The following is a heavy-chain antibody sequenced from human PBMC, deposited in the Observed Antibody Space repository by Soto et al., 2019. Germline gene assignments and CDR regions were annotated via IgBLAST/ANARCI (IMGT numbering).Heavy chain of an antibody. J-gene: IGHJ6*02. Sequence: ASVKVSCKASGYSLTSHTIHWMRLAPGQGLEWMGWINAGSGNTKYSEKFQGRVTISRDTSANTAYMELSSLRSEDTAEYYCARGRVIVVVPVPDGLHVWGQGTTVTAP. D-gene: IGHD3-22*01. V-gene: IGHV1-3*01. CDR1: GYSLTSHT. CDR2: INAGSGNT. CDR3: ARGRVIVVVPVPDGLHV.